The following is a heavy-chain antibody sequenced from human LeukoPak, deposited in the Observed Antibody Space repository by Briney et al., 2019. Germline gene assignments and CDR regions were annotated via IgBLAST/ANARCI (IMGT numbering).Heavy chain of an antibody. CDR2: IYYSGST. V-gene: IGHV4-61*01. CDR1: GYSISSGYY. CDR3: ARDWGVSARPGYMDV. D-gene: IGHD6-6*01. J-gene: IGHJ6*03. Sequence: SETLSLTCTVSGYSISSGYYWGWIWQPPGKGLEWIGYIYYSGSTKYNPSLKSRVTISVDTSKNQFSLRLSPVTAADTAVYYCARDWGVSARPGYMDVWGKGTTVTVSS.